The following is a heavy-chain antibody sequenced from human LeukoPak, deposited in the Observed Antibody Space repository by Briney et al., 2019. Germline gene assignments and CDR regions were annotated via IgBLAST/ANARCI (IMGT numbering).Heavy chain of an antibody. CDR1: GDSVSSNSVA. V-gene: IGHV6-1*01. D-gene: IGHD5-12*01. CDR3: VRETYSPTYGMDV. CDR2: TYYRSKWYN. J-gene: IGHJ6*02. Sequence: SQTLSLTCAISGDSVSSNSVAWNWIRQSPSRGLEWLGRTYYRSKWYNNYALSVNSRITISPDTSKNQLSLQLNSVTPEDTAVYYCVRETYSPTYGMDVWGQGTTVTVSS.